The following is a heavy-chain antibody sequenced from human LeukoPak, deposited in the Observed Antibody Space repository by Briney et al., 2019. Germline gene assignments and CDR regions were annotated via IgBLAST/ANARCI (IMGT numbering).Heavy chain of an antibody. Sequence: PSETLSLTCTVSGGSISSGSYYWSWIRQPAGKGLEWIGRIYTSGSTNYNPSLKSRVTMSVDTSKNQFSLKLSSVTAADTAVYYCARVIYYFDYWGQGTLVTVSS. J-gene: IGHJ4*02. CDR2: IYTSGST. V-gene: IGHV4-61*02. CDR3: ARVIYYFDY. CDR1: GGSISSGSYY. D-gene: IGHD3-16*02.